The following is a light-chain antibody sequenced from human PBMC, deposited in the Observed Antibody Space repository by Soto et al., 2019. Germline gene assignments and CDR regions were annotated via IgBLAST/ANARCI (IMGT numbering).Light chain of an antibody. Sequence: EIVMTQSPATLSVSPGERATLSCRASQSVSSNLAWYQQKPGQAPRLLIYGASTRATGFPARFSGSGSGTEFTLTISSLQSEDFAVYYCQQYNNWPLTFGGVTKVAIK. CDR1: QSVSSN. J-gene: IGKJ4*01. V-gene: IGKV3-15*01. CDR2: GAS. CDR3: QQYNNWPLT.